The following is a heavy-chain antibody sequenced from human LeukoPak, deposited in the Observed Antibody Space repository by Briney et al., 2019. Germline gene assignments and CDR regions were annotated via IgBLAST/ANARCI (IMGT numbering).Heavy chain of an antibody. V-gene: IGHV3-30*18. CDR3: AKDRAVVVVIATLDY. Sequence: PGRSLRLSCAASGFTFSSYGMHWVRQAPGKGLEWVAVISYDGSNKYYADSVKGRFTISRDNSKNTLYLQMNSLRAEDTAVYYCAKDRAVVVVIATLDYWGQGILVTVSS. CDR2: ISYDGSNK. J-gene: IGHJ4*02. D-gene: IGHD2-21*01. CDR1: GFTFSSYG.